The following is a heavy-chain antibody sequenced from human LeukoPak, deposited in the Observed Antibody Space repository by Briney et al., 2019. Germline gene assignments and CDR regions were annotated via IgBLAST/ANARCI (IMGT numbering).Heavy chain of an antibody. Sequence: SETLSLTCAVYGGSFSGYYWSWIRQPPGKGLEWIGEINHSGSTNYNPSLKSRVTISVDTSKNQFSLKLSSVTAADTAVYYCAGRSGGYLDYWGQGTLVTVSS. CDR2: INHSGST. D-gene: IGHD3-3*01. CDR1: GGSFSGYY. CDR3: AGRSGGYLDY. V-gene: IGHV4-34*01. J-gene: IGHJ4*02.